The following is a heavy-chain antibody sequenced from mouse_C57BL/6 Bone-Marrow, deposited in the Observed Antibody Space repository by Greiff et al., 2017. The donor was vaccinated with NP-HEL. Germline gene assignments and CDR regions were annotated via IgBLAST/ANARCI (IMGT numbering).Heavy chain of an antibody. D-gene: IGHD2-5*01. CDR1: GYTFTSYW. CDR3: ADSNYVSAAMDY. Sequence: QVQLQQPGTELVKPGASVKLSCKASGYTFTSYWMHWVKQRPGQGLEWIGNINPSNGGTNYNEKFKSKATLTVDKSSSTAYMQLSSLTSEDSAAYYCADSNYVSAAMDYGGQGTSVTVSS. V-gene: IGHV1-53*01. J-gene: IGHJ4*01. CDR2: INPSNGGT.